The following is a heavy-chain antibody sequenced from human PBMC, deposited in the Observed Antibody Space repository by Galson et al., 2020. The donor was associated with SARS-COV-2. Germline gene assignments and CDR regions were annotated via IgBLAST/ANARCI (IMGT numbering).Heavy chain of an antibody. Sequence: GESLKISCAASGFTVSSNYMSWVRQAPGKGLEWVSVIYSGGSTYYADSVKGRFTISRDNSKNTLYLQMNSLRAEDPAVYYCARGSGDYYYGMDGWGQGTTVTVSS. CDR3: ARGSGDYYYGMDG. CDR1: GFTVSSNY. D-gene: IGHD6-25*01. J-gene: IGHJ6*02. CDR2: IYSGGST. V-gene: IGHV3-53*01.